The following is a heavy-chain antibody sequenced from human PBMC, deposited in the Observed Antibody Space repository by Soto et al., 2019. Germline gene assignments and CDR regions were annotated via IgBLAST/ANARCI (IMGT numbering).Heavy chain of an antibody. CDR1: GFTLSSYA. V-gene: IGHV3-23*01. CDR2: IGVNAAST. Sequence: GGSLRLSCAASGFTLSSYAVFWFRQSPGKGLEWVSSIGVNAASTFYADSVKGRFTVSRDNPRNTLYLQMNTLRAEDTAVYHCAKKVVPGYGNDWFDTWGQGTLVTVSS. J-gene: IGHJ5*02. D-gene: IGHD2-15*01. CDR3: AKKVVPGYGNDWFDT.